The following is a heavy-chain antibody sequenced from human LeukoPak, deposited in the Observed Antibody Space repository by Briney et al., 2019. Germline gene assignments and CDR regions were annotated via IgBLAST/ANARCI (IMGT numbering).Heavy chain of an antibody. V-gene: IGHV3-53*01. J-gene: IGHJ4*02. D-gene: IGHD6-19*01. CDR3: ARDQWQWLGHFDY. Sequence: PGGSLRLSCVASGFTVSNNFMSWVRQAPGKGLEWVSVIYSGGSTYYADSVKGRFTISRDNAKNSLFLQMNSLRAEDTAVYYCARDQWQWLGHFDYWGQGTLVTVSS. CDR1: GFTVSNNF. CDR2: IYSGGST.